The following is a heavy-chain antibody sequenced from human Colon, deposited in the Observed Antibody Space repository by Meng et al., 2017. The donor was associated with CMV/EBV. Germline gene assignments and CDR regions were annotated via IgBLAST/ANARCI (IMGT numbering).Heavy chain of an antibody. J-gene: IGHJ4*02. Sequence: VQTGAIVKNYVTSVKVLYQAYGSTFTCNYIYWVRKSPGKGLELIGWFAPNTGATKYIHKFQGWVTMTGDTSISTAFQELGGLRFGGPARDYGAVRERLSSALDYWAQGTLVTVSS. D-gene: IGHD2-21*02. CDR1: GSTFTCNY. CDR2: FAPNTGAT. V-gene: IGHV1-2*04. CDR3: AVRERLSSALDY.